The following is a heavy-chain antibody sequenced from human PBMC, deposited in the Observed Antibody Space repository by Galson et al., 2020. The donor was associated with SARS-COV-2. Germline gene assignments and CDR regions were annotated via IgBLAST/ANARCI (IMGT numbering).Heavy chain of an antibody. Sequence: GGSLRLSCPASESPFSSNGMHWFRQAPGKGLEWVAVIWYEGSNKYYADPVKARFTISRDNSKNTLYLQMNSLRAEDTAVYYCARDFAVGDYGSGSYYNRTWGQGTTVTVSS. CDR2: IWYEGSNK. CDR1: ESPFSSNG. CDR3: ARDFAVGDYGSGSYYNRT. J-gene: IGHJ6*02. D-gene: IGHD3-10*01. V-gene: IGHV3-33*01.